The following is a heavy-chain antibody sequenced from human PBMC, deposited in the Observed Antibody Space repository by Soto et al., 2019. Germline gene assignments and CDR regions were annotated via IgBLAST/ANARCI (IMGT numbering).Heavy chain of an antibody. J-gene: IGHJ5*02. Sequence: SVKVSCKASGGPFRSHTFSWVRQSHGQGLEWMGGIIPMFSTPNYAQKFQGRVIITADESTSTVYMELSSLRSEDTAVYYCASPPGPWGQGTLVTVSS. V-gene: IGHV1-69*13. CDR1: GGPFRSHT. CDR3: ASPPGP. CDR2: IIPMFSTP.